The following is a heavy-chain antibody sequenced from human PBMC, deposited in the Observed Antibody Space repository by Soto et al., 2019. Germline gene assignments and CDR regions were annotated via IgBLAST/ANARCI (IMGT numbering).Heavy chain of an antibody. CDR2: INHSGST. V-gene: IGHV4-34*01. CDR3: AREGNLGRWLQPLDF. Sequence: PSETLSLTCAVYGGSFSGYYWSWIRQPPGKGLEWIGEINHSGSTKYNPSLKSRVTMSLDTSKNQFSLRLISVTAADTAKYFCAREGNLGRWLQPLDFWGQGTLVTVSS. CDR1: GGSFSGYY. J-gene: IGHJ4*02. D-gene: IGHD5-12*01.